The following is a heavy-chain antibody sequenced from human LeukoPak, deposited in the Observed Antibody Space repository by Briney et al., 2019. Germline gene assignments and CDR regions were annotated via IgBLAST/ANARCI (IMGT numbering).Heavy chain of an antibody. Sequence: GESLKISCKGSGYSFTSYWIGWVRQMPGKGLEWMGIIYPGDSDTRYSPSFQGQVTISADKSISTAYLQWSSLKASDTAMYYCARLSYDFWSGYKPMPNWFDPWGQGTLVTVSS. CDR3: ARLSYDFWSGYKPMPNWFDP. D-gene: IGHD3-3*01. J-gene: IGHJ5*02. CDR1: GYSFTSYW. V-gene: IGHV5-51*01. CDR2: IYPGDSDT.